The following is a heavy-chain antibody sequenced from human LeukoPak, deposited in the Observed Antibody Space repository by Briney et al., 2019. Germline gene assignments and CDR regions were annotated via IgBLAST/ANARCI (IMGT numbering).Heavy chain of an antibody. CDR3: ARERGGVVVVAATKAFDI. Sequence: SETLSLTCTVSGVSISSYYWSWIRQPAGKGLEWIGRIYTSGSTNYNPSLKSRVTMSVDTSKNQFSLKLSSVTAADTAVYYCARERGGVVVVAATKAFDIWGQGTMVTVSS. CDR2: IYTSGST. CDR1: GVSISSYY. J-gene: IGHJ3*02. D-gene: IGHD2-15*01. V-gene: IGHV4-4*07.